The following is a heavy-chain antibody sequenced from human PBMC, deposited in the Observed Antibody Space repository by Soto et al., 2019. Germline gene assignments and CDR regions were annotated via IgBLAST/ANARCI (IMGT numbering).Heavy chain of an antibody. J-gene: IGHJ5*02. CDR3: ARGIEHYYDSSGYYVPTNWFDP. CDR1: GGSISGDY. V-gene: IGHV4-59*01. Sequence: ETLSLTCTVSGGSISGDYWSWIRQPPGKGLEWIGYIYYSGSTNYNPSLKSRVTISVDTSKNQFSLRLSSLRSEDTAVYYCARGIEHYYDSSGYYVPTNWFDPWGQGTLVTVS. CDR2: IYYSGST. D-gene: IGHD3-22*01.